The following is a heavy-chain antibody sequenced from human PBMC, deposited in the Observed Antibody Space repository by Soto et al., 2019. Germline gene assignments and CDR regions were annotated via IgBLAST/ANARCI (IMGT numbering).Heavy chain of an antibody. J-gene: IGHJ4*02. CDR1: GFTFDDFA. D-gene: IGHD3-16*02. V-gene: IGHV3-9*01. CDR3: AKDISLGELSAPDH. Sequence: GGSLRLSCVASGFTFDDFAMHLVRQDPGKCLEWVSGMSWNRGSIVYADSVKGRFTISIDNAKNSLYLQMNSLRPEDTALYYCAKDISLGELSAPDHWGQGTLVTVSS. CDR2: MSWNRGSI.